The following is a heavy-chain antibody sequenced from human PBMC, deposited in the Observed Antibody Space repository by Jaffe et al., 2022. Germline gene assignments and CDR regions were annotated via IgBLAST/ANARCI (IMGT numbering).Heavy chain of an antibody. V-gene: IGHV4-38-2*02. CDR2: IYHSGST. CDR1: GYSISSGYY. Sequence: QVQLQESGPGLVKPSETLSLTCAVSGYSISSGYYWGWIRQPPGKGLEWIGSIYHSGSTYYNPSLKSRVTISVDTSKNQFSLKLSSVTAADTAVYYCARDRSLHCSGGSCYLDYWGQGTLVTVSS. J-gene: IGHJ4*02. D-gene: IGHD2-15*01. CDR3: ARDRSLHCSGGSCYLDY.